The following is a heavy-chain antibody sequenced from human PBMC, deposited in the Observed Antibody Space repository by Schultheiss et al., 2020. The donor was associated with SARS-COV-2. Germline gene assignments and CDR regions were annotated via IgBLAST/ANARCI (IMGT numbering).Heavy chain of an antibody. V-gene: IGHV3-48*04. Sequence: GGSLRLSCAASGFTFSSYSMNWVRQAPGKGLEWVSYISSSSSTIYYADSVKGRFTISRDNAKNSLYLQMNSLRAEDTAVYYCARDIVVVPAATSGYMDVWGKATTVTISS. CDR3: ARDIVVVPAATSGYMDV. D-gene: IGHD2-2*01. J-gene: IGHJ6*03. CDR1: GFTFSSYS. CDR2: ISSSSSTI.